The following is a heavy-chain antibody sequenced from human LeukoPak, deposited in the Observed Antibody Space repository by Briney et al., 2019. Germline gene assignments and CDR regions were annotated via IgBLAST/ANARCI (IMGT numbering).Heavy chain of an antibody. CDR1: GYTFTSYY. V-gene: IGHV1-46*01. Sequence: ASVKVSCKASGYTFTSYYMHWVRQAPGQGLEWMGIINPSGGSTSYAQKFQGRVTMTRDMSTSTVYMELSSLRSEDTAVYYCARDRGSLGYCSSTSRYRFDPWGQGTLVTVSP. CDR3: ARDRGSLGYCSSTSRYRFDP. D-gene: IGHD2-2*01. CDR2: INPSGGST. J-gene: IGHJ5*02.